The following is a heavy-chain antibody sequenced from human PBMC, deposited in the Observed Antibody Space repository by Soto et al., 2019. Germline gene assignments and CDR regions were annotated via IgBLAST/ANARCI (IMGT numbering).Heavy chain of an antibody. Sequence: QVQLVQSGAEVKKPGASVKVSCKASGYTFTNYGINWVRQAPGQGLEWLGWVSAYNGAERYAQGVQARVIMTTDTPTTNDYKEFRSLRSAEKAVYYCPRGTSIPASGDYWGQGTLVTVSS. CDR3: PRGTSIPASGDY. CDR2: VSAYNGAE. D-gene: IGHD6-6*01. CDR1: GYTFTNYG. J-gene: IGHJ4*01. V-gene: IGHV1-18*01.